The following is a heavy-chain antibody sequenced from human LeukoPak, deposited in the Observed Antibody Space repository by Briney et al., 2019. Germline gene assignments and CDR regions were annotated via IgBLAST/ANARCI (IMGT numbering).Heavy chain of an antibody. V-gene: IGHV3-30*18. J-gene: IGHJ4*02. Sequence: GGSLRLSCAASGFTFSSYGMHWVRQAPGKGLEWVAVISYDGSNKYYADSVKGRFTISRDNSKNTLYLQMNSLRAEDTAVYYCAKGGYYDYVWGSRNSYFDYWGQGTLVTVSS. CDR3: AKGGYYDYVWGSRNSYFDY. D-gene: IGHD3-16*01. CDR2: ISYDGSNK. CDR1: GFTFSSYG.